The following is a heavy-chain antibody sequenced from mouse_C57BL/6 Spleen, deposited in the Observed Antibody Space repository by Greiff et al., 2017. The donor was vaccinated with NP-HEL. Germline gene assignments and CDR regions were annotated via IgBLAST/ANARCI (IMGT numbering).Heavy chain of an antibody. CDR1: GYTFTSYW. Sequence: QVQLQQPGAELVRPGSSVKLSCKASGYTFTSYWMDWVKQRPGQGLEWIGNIYPSDSETHYNQKFKDKATLTADKSSSTAYMQLSSLTSEDSAVYYCARAALGTPRDYWGQGTLVTVSA. J-gene: IGHJ3*01. CDR3: ARAALGTPRDY. V-gene: IGHV1-61*01. D-gene: IGHD3-1*01. CDR2: IYPSDSET.